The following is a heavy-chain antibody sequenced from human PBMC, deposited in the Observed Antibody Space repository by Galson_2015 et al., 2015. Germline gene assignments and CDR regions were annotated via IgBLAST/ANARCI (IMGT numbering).Heavy chain of an antibody. V-gene: IGHV3-30-3*01. CDR2: ISYDGSNK. CDR3: ARVPSAMGTGYFDY. D-gene: IGHD5-18*01. CDR1: GFTFSSYA. J-gene: IGHJ4*02. Sequence: SLRLSCAASGFTFSSYAMHWVRQAPGKGLEWVAVISYDGSNKYYADSVKGRFTISRDNSKNTLYLQMNSLRAEDTAVYYCARVPSAMGTGYFDYWGQGTLVTVSS.